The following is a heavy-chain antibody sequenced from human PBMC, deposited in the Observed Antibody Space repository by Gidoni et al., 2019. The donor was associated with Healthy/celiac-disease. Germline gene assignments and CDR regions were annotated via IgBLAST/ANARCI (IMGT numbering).Heavy chain of an antibody. D-gene: IGHD4-17*01. V-gene: IGHV3-30*18. CDR3: AKDKSAFGYGDYAYFDY. J-gene: IGHJ4*02. CDR1: GFTFSSYG. CDR2: ISYDGSNK. Sequence: QVQLVESGGGVVQPGRSLRLSCAASGFTFSSYGMHWVRQAPGKGLEWVAVISYDGSNKYYADSVKGRCTISRDNSKNTLYLQMNSLRAEDTAVYYCAKDKSAFGYGDYAYFDYWGQGTLVTVSS.